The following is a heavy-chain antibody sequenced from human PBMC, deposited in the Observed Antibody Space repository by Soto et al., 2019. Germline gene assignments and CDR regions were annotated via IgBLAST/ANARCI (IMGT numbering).Heavy chain of an antibody. V-gene: IGHV3-72*01. CDR2: SRYKADKYSP. Sequence: EVQLVESGGGLVQPGGSLRLSCAVSGFDFRHHHMDWVRQAPGKGLEWVGRSRYKADKYSPDYAASAKGRFTISRDESKMTLNPQMGSLRTEGSAVFYCVCWLWGIGHWGQGTLVTVSP. CDR3: VCWLWGIGH. D-gene: IGHD3-16*01. CDR1: GFDFRHHH. J-gene: IGHJ4*02.